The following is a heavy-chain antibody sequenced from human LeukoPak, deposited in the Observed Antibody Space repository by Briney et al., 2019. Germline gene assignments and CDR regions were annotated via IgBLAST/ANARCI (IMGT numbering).Heavy chain of an antibody. CDR3: ARDVLPLIDSLGPRPDSSSWLVWEKNWFDP. CDR2: ISSNGGST. V-gene: IGHV3-64*01. D-gene: IGHD6-13*01. CDR1: GFTFSSYA. Sequence: GGSLRLSCAASGFTFSSYAMHWVRQAPGKGLEYVSAISSNGGSTYYANSVKGRFTISRDNSKNTLYLQMGCLRAEDMAVYYCARDVLPLIDSLGPRPDSSSWLVWEKNWFDPWGQGTLVTVSS. J-gene: IGHJ5*02.